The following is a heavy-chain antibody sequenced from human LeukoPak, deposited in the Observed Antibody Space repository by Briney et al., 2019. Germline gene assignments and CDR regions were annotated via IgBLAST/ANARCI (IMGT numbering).Heavy chain of an antibody. V-gene: IGHV3-23*01. CDR3: AKWGDYDVLTGYYDRDN. J-gene: IGHJ4*02. CDR1: GFIFSNYA. CDR2: IDGSGANT. D-gene: IGHD3-9*01. Sequence: GASLRLSCAASGFIFSNYAMSWARQAPGKGLEWVSAIDGSGANTYYADSVKGRFTISRDNPRNTLYLQMNSLRAEDTAVYYCAKWGDYDVLTGYYDRDNWGQGTLVTVSS.